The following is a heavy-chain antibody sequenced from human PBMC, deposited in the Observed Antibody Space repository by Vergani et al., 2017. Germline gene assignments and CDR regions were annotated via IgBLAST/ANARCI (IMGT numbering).Heavy chain of an antibody. Sequence: QVQLQQWGAGLLKPSETLSLTCAVYGGSFSGYYWSWIRQPPGKGLEWIGEINHSGSTNYNPSLKSRVTISVDTTKTQFSLKLTSVTAADTAVYYRAKQGFGVTGTTDYWGQGTLVTVSS. V-gene: IGHV4-34*01. D-gene: IGHD1-14*01. J-gene: IGHJ4*02. CDR1: GGSFSGYY. CDR2: INHSGST. CDR3: AKQGFGVTGTTDY.